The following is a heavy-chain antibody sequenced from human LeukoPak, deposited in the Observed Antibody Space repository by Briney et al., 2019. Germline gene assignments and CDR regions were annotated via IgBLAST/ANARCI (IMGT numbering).Heavy chain of an antibody. CDR1: GFTITDYG. CDR3: AQGYSSGWYPY. Sequence: GGSLRLSCAVSGFTITDYGLSWVRQAPGKGLEWVSAISVSGDTKYYADSVKGRFIISRDNSRNTLYLQINSLRAEDTALYYCAQGYSSGWYPYWGQGTLVTVSS. J-gene: IGHJ4*02. V-gene: IGHV3-23*01. D-gene: IGHD6-19*01. CDR2: ISVSGDTK.